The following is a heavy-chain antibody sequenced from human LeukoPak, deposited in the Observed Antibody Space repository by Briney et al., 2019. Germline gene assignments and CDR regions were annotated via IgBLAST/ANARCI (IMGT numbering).Heavy chain of an antibody. CDR2: IIPIFGTA. Sequence: SVKVSCKASGHTFSAYDINWVRQATGQGLEWMGGIIPIFGTANYAQKFQGRVTITTDESTSTAYMELSSLRSEDTAVYYCARGDIVVVPAAIPWFDPWGQGTLVTVSS. J-gene: IGHJ5*02. CDR3: ARGDIVVVPAAIPWFDP. CDR1: GHTFSAYD. D-gene: IGHD2-2*02. V-gene: IGHV1-69*05.